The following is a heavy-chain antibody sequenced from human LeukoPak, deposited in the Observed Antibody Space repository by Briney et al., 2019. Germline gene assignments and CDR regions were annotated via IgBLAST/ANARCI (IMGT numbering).Heavy chain of an antibody. Sequence: GGSLRLSCAASGFTFSNYAMSWVRQAPGKGLEWVSAITGGGSGIYYADSMKSRFTISRDNSKNTLYLQINGLRAEDTAVSYCAKWGDYDVLTGYYVSDYWGQGTLVTVSS. D-gene: IGHD3-9*01. CDR1: GFTFSNYA. CDR3: AKWGDYDVLTGYYVSDY. V-gene: IGHV3-23*01. J-gene: IGHJ4*02. CDR2: ITGGGSGI.